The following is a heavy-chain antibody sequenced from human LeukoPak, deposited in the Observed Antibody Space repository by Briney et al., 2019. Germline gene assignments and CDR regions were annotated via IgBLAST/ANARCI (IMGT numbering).Heavy chain of an antibody. CDR2: TIPIFGTA. CDR3: ARYNWNYGGSYYYMDV. Sequence: SVKVSCKASGGTFSSYAISWVRQAPGQGLEWMGGTIPIFGTANYAQKFQGRVTITADESTSTAYMELSSLRSEDTAVYCCARYNWNYGGSYYYMDVWGKGTTVTVSS. CDR1: GGTFSSYA. V-gene: IGHV1-69*13. D-gene: IGHD1-7*01. J-gene: IGHJ6*03.